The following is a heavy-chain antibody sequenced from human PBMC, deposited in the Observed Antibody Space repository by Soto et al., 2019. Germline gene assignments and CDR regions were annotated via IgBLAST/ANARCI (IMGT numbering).Heavy chain of an antibody. CDR1: GGSISSYY. V-gene: IGHV4-59*01. Sequence: QVQLQESGPGLVKPSETLSLTCTVSGGSISSYYWSWIRQPPGKGLEWIGYIYYSGSTNYNPSLKSRVTISVDTSKNQFSLKLSSVTAADTAVYYCARDAIVGATTWAFDIWGQGTMVTVSS. J-gene: IGHJ3*02. D-gene: IGHD1-26*01. CDR3: ARDAIVGATTWAFDI. CDR2: IYYSGST.